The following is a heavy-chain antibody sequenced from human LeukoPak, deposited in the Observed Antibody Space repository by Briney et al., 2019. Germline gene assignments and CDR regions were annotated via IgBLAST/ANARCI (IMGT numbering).Heavy chain of an antibody. CDR1: GFTFSSYA. V-gene: IGHV3-30-3*01. CDR2: ISYDGSNK. CDR3: AKDRPLYSGSQHFDY. D-gene: IGHD1-26*01. J-gene: IGHJ4*02. Sequence: GGSLRLPCAASGFTFSSYAMHWVRQAPGKGLEWVAVISYDGSNKYYADSVKGRFTISRDNSKNTLYLQMNSLRAEDTAVYYCAKDRPLYSGSQHFDYWGQGTLITVSS.